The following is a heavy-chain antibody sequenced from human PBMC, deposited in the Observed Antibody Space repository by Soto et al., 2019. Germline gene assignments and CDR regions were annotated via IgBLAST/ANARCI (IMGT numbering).Heavy chain of an antibody. V-gene: IGHV4-4*07. D-gene: IGHD3-3*01. CDR1: GGSLTKYY. J-gene: IGHJ4*02. CDR2: ISTSGNV. Sequence: QVQLQESGPGLVKPSETLSLTCTVSGGSLTKYYWSWIRQPAGKGLEWIGRISTSGNVVSKASLRSGLTMSVDTAKNQFSLRLTSVTAADTAVYYCARDNNDFWSLYPLAFDYWGQGALVTVSS. CDR3: ARDNNDFWSLYPLAFDY.